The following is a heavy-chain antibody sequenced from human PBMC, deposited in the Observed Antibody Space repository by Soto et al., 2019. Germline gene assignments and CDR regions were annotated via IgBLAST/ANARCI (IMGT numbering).Heavy chain of an antibody. CDR3: ARRLVAVNWFDP. CDR2: INPNSGGT. V-gene: IGHV1-2*02. D-gene: IGHD6-19*01. CDR1: GGTFSSYA. Sequence: ASVKVSCKASGGTFSSYAISWVRQAPGQGLEWMGWINPNSGGTNYAQKFQGRVTMTRDTSISTAYMELSRLRSDDTAVYYCARRLVAVNWFDPWGQGTLVTVSS. J-gene: IGHJ5*02.